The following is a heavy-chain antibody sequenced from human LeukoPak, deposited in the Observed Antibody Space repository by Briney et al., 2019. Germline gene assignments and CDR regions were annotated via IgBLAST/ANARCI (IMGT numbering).Heavy chain of an antibody. V-gene: IGHV3-30*18. CDR2: ISYDGSNK. CDR1: GFTFSSYG. Sequence: GGSLRLSCAASGFTFSSYGMPWVRQAPGKGLEWVAVISYDGSNKYYADSVKGRFTISRDNSKNTLYLQMNSLRAEDTAVYYCAKDSSPTRYFDWLSTPDYWGQGTLVTVSS. CDR3: AKDSSPTRYFDWLSTPDY. J-gene: IGHJ4*02. D-gene: IGHD3-9*01.